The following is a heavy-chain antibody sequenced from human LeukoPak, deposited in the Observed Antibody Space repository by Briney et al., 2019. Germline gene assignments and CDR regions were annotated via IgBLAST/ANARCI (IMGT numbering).Heavy chain of an antibody. V-gene: IGHV3-21*01. CDR1: GFTFSSYS. CDR2: ISSSSSYI. J-gene: IGHJ4*02. CDR3: ARVGKQQLPY. Sequence: GGSLRLSCAASGFTFSSYSMNWVRQAPGKGLEWVSSISSSSSYIYYADSVKGRFTISRDNAKHSLYLQMNSLRAEDTAVYYCARVGKQQLPYWGQGTLVTVSS. D-gene: IGHD6-13*01.